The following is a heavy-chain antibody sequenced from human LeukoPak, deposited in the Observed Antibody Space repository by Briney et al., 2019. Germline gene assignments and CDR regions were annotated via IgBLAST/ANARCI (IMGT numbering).Heavy chain of an antibody. Sequence: PGGSLRLSCAASGFSFSRYGMHWVRQAPGKGLEWVAVISYDGSNKYYADSVKGRFTNSRDNSKNTLYLQMNSLRAEDTAVYYCARDRQRGQLRFLEWLFPGYWGQGTLVTVSS. CDR2: ISYDGSNK. D-gene: IGHD3-3*01. CDR3: ARDRQRGQLRFLEWLFPGY. CDR1: GFSFSRYG. J-gene: IGHJ4*02. V-gene: IGHV3-30*19.